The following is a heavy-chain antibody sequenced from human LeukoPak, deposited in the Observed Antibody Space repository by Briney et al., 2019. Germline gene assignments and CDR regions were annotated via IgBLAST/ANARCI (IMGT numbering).Heavy chain of an antibody. J-gene: IGHJ5*01. CDR3: ARASSWYAGAWFDS. D-gene: IGHD6-13*01. CDR2: IYFSGTP. CDR1: RGSIRTADYY. V-gene: IGHV4-39*01. Sequence: TSETLSLTCTVSRGSIRTADYYWAWVRQPPGEGLEWLGSIYFSGTPYFNPSLKSRVAVSIDTSKNQFSLKVTSVNASDTAVYFCARASSWYAGAWFDSWGQGTLVTVSS.